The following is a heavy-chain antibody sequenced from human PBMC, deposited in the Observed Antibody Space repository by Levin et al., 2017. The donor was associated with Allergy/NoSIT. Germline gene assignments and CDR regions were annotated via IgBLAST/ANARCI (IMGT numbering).Heavy chain of an antibody. CDR3: AKGRGNFYYYYYGMDV. CDR1: GFTLNTYG. J-gene: IGHJ6*02. V-gene: IGHV3-30*18. CDR2: ISHDGTDK. D-gene: IGHD4-23*01. Sequence: GGSLRLSCAASGFTLNTYGIHWVRQAPGKGLEWVAVISHDGTDKHYADSVRGRFTISRDNSENTLSLQMNSLRAEDTAVYYCAKGRGNFYYYYYGMDVWGQGTTVTVSS.